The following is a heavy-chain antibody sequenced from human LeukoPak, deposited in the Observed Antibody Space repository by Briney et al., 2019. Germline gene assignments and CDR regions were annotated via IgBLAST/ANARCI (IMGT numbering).Heavy chain of an antibody. D-gene: IGHD3-22*01. Sequence: GRSLRLSCAASGFTFSTYAMHWVRQAPGKGLEWVALISKDGSSKSYADSVKGRFTISRDNSQNTVYLQINSLRVEDTAVYYCAREGINYYYSSGYYYWGQGTLVTVSS. V-gene: IGHV3-30*03. CDR1: GFTFSTYA. J-gene: IGHJ4*02. CDR2: ISKDGSSK. CDR3: AREGINYYYSSGYYY.